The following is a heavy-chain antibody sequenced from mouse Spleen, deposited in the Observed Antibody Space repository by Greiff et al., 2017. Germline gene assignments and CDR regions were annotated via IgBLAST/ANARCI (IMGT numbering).Heavy chain of an antibody. CDR1: GYTFTSYW. J-gene: IGHJ3*01. V-gene: IGHV1-59*01. Sequence: QVQLQQSGAELVRPGTSVKLSCKASGYTFTSYWMHWVKQRPGQGLEWIGVIDPSDSYTNYNQKFKGKATLTVDTSSSTAYMQLSSLTSEDSAVYYCAREYYGSSYPAWFAYWGQGTLVTVSA. D-gene: IGHD1-1*01. CDR3: AREYYGSSYPAWFAY. CDR2: IDPSDSYT.